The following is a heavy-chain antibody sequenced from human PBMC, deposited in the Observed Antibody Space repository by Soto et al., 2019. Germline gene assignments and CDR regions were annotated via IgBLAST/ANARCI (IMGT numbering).Heavy chain of an antibody. CDR1: GFTFSSYG. D-gene: IGHD2-15*01. Sequence: VGSLRLSCAASGFTFSSYGMHWVRQAPGKGLEWVAVISYDGSNKYYADSVKGRFTISRDNSKNTLYLQMNSLRAEDTAVYYCARACSGGSCFPRSDYYYYGMDVWGQGTTVTVSS. V-gene: IGHV3-30*03. J-gene: IGHJ6*02. CDR2: ISYDGSNK. CDR3: ARACSGGSCFPRSDYYYYGMDV.